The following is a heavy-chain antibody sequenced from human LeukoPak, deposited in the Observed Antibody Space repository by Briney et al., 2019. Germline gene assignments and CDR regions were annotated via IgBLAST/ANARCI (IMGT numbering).Heavy chain of an antibody. CDR2: INPNSGDT. D-gene: IGHD2-21*02. V-gene: IGHV1-2*06. CDR3: ARSDDFFDY. J-gene: IGHJ4*02. Sequence: ASVKVSCKASGYNFSANYVHWVRQAPGQGLEWMGRINPNSGDTDYAQKFQARVTMTRDTSISTAYMELSRLRSDDTAVYYCARSDDFFDYWGQGALVTVSS. CDR1: GYNFSANY.